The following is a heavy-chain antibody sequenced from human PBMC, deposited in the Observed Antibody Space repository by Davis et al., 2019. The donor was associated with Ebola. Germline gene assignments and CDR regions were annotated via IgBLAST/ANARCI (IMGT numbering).Heavy chain of an antibody. Sequence: GGSLRLSCAASGFTFSNYGLHWVRQAPGKGLEWVAGLLYDGSKEFYADSVKGRFTISRDNSKNTLYLQMNSLRAEDTAVYYCVGSGFDYWGQGTLVTVSS. CDR3: VGSGFDY. V-gene: IGHV3-30*03. J-gene: IGHJ4*02. D-gene: IGHD2-15*01. CDR1: GFTFSNYG. CDR2: LLYDGSKE.